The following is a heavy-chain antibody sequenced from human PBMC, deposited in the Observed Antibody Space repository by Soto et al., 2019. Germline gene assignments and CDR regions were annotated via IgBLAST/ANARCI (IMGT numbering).Heavy chain of an antibody. V-gene: IGHV3-23*01. D-gene: IGHD6-6*01. Sequence: EVQLLDSGGGVVQPGGSLRLSCAASGVTFSSYAMSWVRQAPGKGLEWVSAISGSGGSTYYADSVKGRFTISRDNSTNMLYLQMNSLRAEDTAVYYCAKAGIAARPDPGDYWGQGNLVTVAS. CDR2: ISGSGGST. J-gene: IGHJ4*02. CDR1: GVTFSSYA. CDR3: AKAGIAARPDPGDY.